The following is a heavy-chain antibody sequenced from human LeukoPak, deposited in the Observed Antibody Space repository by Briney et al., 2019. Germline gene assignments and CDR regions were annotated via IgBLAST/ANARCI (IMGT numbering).Heavy chain of an antibody. Sequence: GGSLRLSCAASGFTFSNYAMRWVRQAPGKGLEWVSGISGNSTYYADSVKGRFTISRDNSKNTLYLQMNSLRAEDTAVYYCARRSGIAVAGAFDYWGKGTLVTVSS. J-gene: IGHJ4*02. V-gene: IGHV3-23*01. CDR2: ISGNST. CDR3: ARRSGIAVAGAFDY. CDR1: GFTFSNYA. D-gene: IGHD6-19*01.